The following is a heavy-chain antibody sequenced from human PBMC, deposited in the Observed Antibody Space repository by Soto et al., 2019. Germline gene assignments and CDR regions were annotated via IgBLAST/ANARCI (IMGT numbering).Heavy chain of an antibody. D-gene: IGHD1-7*01. V-gene: IGHV4-38-2*02. CDR3: GRESGETWDYEAS. CDR1: GDSISRGYH. Sequence: SETLSLTCAVSGDSISRGYHWAWIRQSPTKGLEWIGRLNTYGNTHYNPSLKSRVTVSVDTSRNQFFLTLRSVTAADSAVYHCGRESGETWDYEASWGQGTPVTVSS. J-gene: IGHJ5*02. CDR2: LNTYGNT.